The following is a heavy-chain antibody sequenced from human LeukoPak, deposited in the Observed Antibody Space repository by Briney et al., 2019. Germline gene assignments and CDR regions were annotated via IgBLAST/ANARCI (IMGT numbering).Heavy chain of an antibody. V-gene: IGHV1-18*01. CDR3: AKGYCGSGSCFDFDF. Sequence: GASVKVSCTAFGYTFSSYGISWVRQAPGQGLEWMGWISAYSGNTNYAQKLQGRVTMTADTSTNTAYMELRSLRSDDTAVYYCAKGYCGSGSCFDFDFWGQGTLVTVSS. CDR1: GYTFSSYG. J-gene: IGHJ4*02. CDR2: ISAYSGNT. D-gene: IGHD2-15*01.